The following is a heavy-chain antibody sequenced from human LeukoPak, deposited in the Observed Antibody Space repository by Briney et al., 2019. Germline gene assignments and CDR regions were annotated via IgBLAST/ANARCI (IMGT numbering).Heavy chain of an antibody. D-gene: IGHD6-19*01. CDR2: ISYSGTP. Sequence: SETLSLTCDVHGDSFSGFYWTWVRQAPGKGLEWIGEISYSGTPRYHPSLNSRLTITLDTSQKKISLTPSPVTAADTAVYFCVRGNVKHYHSVADEYYYYMDVWGKGTAVIVSS. V-gene: IGHV4-34*01. J-gene: IGHJ6*03. CDR1: GDSFSGFY. CDR3: VRGNVKHYHSVADEYYYYMDV.